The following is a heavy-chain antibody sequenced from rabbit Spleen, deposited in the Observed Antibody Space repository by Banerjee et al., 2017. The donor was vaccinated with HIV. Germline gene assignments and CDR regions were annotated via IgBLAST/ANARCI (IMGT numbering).Heavy chain of an antibody. CDR3: ARRPAMTLVVNL. Sequence: LEESGGGLVKPGGTLTLTCTVSGFSFSSNWICWVRQAPGKGLEWIACINAVTGKAVYASWAKGRFTFSKTSSTTVTLQMTSLTAADTATYFCARRPAMTLVVNLWGPGTLVTVS. CDR2: INAVTGKA. V-gene: IGHV1S45*01. D-gene: IGHD2-1*01. CDR1: GFSFSSNW. J-gene: IGHJ4*01.